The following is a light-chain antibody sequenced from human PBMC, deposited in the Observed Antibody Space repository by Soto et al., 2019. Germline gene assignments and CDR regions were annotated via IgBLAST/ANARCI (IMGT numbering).Light chain of an antibody. J-gene: IGLJ1*01. V-gene: IGLV2-11*01. CDR2: DVT. CDR3: CSHAGSYTYV. Sequence: QSALTHPRSVSGSPGQSLTISFTGTSSVVGGYNYVSWYQQHPGKVPKLMIYDVTKRPSGVPDRFSGSKSGNTASLTISGLQSEDEADYYCCSHAGSYTYVFGTGTKVTVL. CDR1: SSVVGGYNY.